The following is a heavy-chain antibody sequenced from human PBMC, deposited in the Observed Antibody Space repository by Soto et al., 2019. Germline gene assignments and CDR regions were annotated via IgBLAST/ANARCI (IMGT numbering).Heavy chain of an antibody. V-gene: IGHV4-4*07. CDR2: IYSNGNT. J-gene: IGHJ5*02. CDR1: GDSINNYY. D-gene: IGHD5-12*01. CDR3: ARGGAVATTAHFDP. Sequence: QVHLQESGPGLVRTSEALSLTCTVSGDSINNYYWSWMRLPAGKGLEWIGRIYSNGNTYYNPSLTSRVSMSVDTSKNQFSLIMNSVTAADTAVYYCARGGAVATTAHFDPWGQGTLVTVSS.